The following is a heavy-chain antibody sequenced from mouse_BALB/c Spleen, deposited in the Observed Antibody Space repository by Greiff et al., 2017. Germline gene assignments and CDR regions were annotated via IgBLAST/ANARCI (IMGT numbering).Heavy chain of an antibody. CDR3: ARSFSRGDYAMDY. V-gene: IGHV5-17*02. J-gene: IGHJ4*01. CDR2: ISSGSSTI. D-gene: IGHD6-2*01. Sequence: DVKLVESGGGLVQPGGSRKLSCAASGFTFSSFGMHWVRQAPEKGLEWVAYISSGSSTIYYADTVKGRFTISRDNPKNTLFLQMTSLRSEDTAMYYCARSFSRGDYAMDYWGQGTSVTVSS. CDR1: GFTFSSFG.